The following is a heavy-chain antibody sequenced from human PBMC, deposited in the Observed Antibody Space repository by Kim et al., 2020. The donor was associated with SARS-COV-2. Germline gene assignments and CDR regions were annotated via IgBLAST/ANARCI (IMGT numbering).Heavy chain of an antibody. CDR2: IYSGGSST. Sequence: GGSLRLSCAASGFTFSSYAMSWVRQAPGKGLEWVSVIYSGGSSTYYADSVKGRFTISRDNSKNTLYLQMNSLRAEDTAVYYCAKDLGVHSPGAFDIWGQGTMVTVSS. J-gene: IGHJ3*02. D-gene: IGHD3-10*01. CDR1: GFTFSSYA. CDR3: AKDLGVHSPGAFDI. V-gene: IGHV3-23*03.